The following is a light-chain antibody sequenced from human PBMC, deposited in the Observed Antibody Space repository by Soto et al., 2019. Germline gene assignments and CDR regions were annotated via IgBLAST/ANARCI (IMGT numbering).Light chain of an antibody. Sequence: EIVMTQSPATLSVSPGERATLSCRASQSVSSNLAWYQQKPGQAPRLLSYGASTRATGISARFSGSGSGTEFTLTISSLQSEDFAVYYCQQYNNWPQTFGQGTKVEIK. V-gene: IGKV3-15*01. CDR1: QSVSSN. CDR2: GAS. J-gene: IGKJ1*01. CDR3: QQYNNWPQT.